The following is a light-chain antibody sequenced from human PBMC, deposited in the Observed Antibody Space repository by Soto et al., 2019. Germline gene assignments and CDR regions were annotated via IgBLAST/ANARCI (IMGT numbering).Light chain of an antibody. V-gene: IGKV3D-15*01. CDR3: QQYNNWPAIT. CDR1: QSVSSY. J-gene: IGKJ5*01. CDR2: GAS. Sequence: EIVMTQSPATLSVSPGDRATLSCRASQSVSSYLAWYQQKPGQAPRLLIYGASTRATGIPARFSGSGSGTEFTLTISSLQSEDFAVYYCQQYNNWPAITFGQGTRLEIK.